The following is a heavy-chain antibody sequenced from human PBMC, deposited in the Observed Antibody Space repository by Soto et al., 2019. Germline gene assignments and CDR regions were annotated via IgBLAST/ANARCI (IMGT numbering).Heavy chain of an antibody. J-gene: IGHJ6*03. CDR1: GYTFTGYY. CDR3: ARAGGVYAPYYYYMDV. V-gene: IGHV1-2*04. CDR2: INPNSGGT. D-gene: IGHD2-8*01. Sequence: GASVKVSCKASGYTFTGYYMHWVRQAPGQGLEWMGWINPNSGGTNYAQKFQGWVTMTRDTFISTAYMELSRLRSDDTAVYYCARAGGVYAPYYYYMDVWGKGTTVTVSS.